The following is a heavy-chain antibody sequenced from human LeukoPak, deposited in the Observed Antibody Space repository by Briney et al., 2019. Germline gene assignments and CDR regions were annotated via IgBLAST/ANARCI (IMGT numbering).Heavy chain of an antibody. V-gene: IGHV1-24*01. CDR2: FDPEDGET. D-gene: IGHD6-19*01. CDR3: ATAPFVAATPWYFDY. CDR1: GYTLTELS. Sequence: GASVKVSCKVSGYTLTELSMHWVRQAPGKGLEWMGGFDPEDGETIYAQKFQGRVTMTEDTSTDTAYMELSSLRSEDTAAYYCATAPFVAATPWYFDYWGQGTLVTVSS. J-gene: IGHJ4*02.